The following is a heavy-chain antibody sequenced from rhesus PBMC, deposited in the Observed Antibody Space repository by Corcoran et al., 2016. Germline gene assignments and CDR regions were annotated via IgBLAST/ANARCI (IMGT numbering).Heavy chain of an antibody. CDR2: IYGSGSST. CDR1: GGSISSSY. Sequence: QLQLQESGPGLVKPSETLSVTCAVSGGSISSSYWSWIRQAPGKGLEWIGYIYGSGSSTDSNPSLKGRVTLSVDTSKNQLSLKLGSVTAADTAVYYWARSHCGSWGGAEYFEFWGQGALVTVSS. D-gene: IGHD6-25*01. J-gene: IGHJ1*01. V-gene: IGHV4-169*01. CDR3: ARSHCGSWGGAEYFEF.